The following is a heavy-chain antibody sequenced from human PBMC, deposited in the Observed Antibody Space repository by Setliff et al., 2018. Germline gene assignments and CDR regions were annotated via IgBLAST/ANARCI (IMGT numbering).Heavy chain of an antibody. CDR3: ARDPASSGYDTYYYYYYGMDV. D-gene: IGHD5-12*01. J-gene: IGHJ6*02. V-gene: IGHV4-4*02. CDR2: IYHSGST. CDR1: GGSISSSNW. Sequence: SETLSLTCAVSGGSISSSNWWSWVRQPPGKGLEWIGEIYHSGSTKYNPSLKSRVTISVDTSKNQFSLKLSSVTAADTAVYYCARDPASSGYDTYYYYYYGMDVWGQGTTVTVSS.